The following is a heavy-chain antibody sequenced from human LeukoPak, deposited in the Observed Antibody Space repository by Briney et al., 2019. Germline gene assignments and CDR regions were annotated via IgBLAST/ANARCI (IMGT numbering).Heavy chain of an antibody. D-gene: IGHD3-3*01. V-gene: IGHV5-51*01. CDR3: ARLNDFWSGYLKYYFDY. CDR1: GYSFTSYW. Sequence: GESLKISCKGSGYSFTSYWIGWVRQMPGKGLELMGIIYPRDSDTRYSPSFQGQVTISADKSITTTYLQWSGLKASDTAMYYCARLNDFWSGYLKYYFDYRGQGTLVTVSS. J-gene: IGHJ4*02. CDR2: IYPRDSDT.